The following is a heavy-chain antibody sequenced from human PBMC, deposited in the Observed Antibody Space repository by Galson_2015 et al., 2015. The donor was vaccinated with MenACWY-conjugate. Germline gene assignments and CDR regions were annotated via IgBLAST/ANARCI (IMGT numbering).Heavy chain of an antibody. J-gene: IGHJ4*02. D-gene: IGHD2-15*01. CDR3: AREGFCSGGTCYFYDY. CDR2: T. V-gene: IGHV3-23*01. Sequence: TYYSASVKGRFTISRDNSKNTLYLQMNSLRVEDTAVYYCAREGFCSGGTCYFYDYWGQGILVTVSA.